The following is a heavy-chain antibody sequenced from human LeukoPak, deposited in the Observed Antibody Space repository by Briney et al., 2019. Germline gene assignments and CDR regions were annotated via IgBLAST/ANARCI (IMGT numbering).Heavy chain of an antibody. V-gene: IGHV1-8*03. CDR2: MNPNSGNT. J-gene: IGHJ5*02. CDR1: GYTFTSYD. Sequence: GASVKVSCKASGYTFTSYDINWVRQAIGQGLEWMGWMNPNSGNTGYAQEFQGRVTITRNTSISTAYMELSSLRSEDTAVYYCARSRGSSLRAAAGARWFDPWGQGTLVTVSS. D-gene: IGHD6-13*01. CDR3: ARSRGSSLRAAAGARWFDP.